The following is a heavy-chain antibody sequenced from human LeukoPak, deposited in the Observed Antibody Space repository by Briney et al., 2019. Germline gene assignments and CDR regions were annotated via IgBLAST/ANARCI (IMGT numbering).Heavy chain of an antibody. D-gene: IGHD3-22*01. CDR1: GITFDSYA. V-gene: IGHV3-23*01. J-gene: IGHJ4*02. Sequence: PGGSLRLSCAAAGITFDSYAMSWVRQAPGRGLEWVSVISGSGGSTYYADSVKGRFTISRDNSKNTLYLQMNSLRVEDTAVYYCAKGPQVGSGYHPDYWGQGTLVTVSS. CDR2: ISGSGGST. CDR3: AKGPQVGSGYHPDY.